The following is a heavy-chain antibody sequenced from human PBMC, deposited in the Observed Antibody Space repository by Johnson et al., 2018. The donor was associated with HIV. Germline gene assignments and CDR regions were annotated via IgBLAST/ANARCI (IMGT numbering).Heavy chain of an antibody. V-gene: IGHV3-20*04. D-gene: IGHD6-13*01. CDR2: INWDGGST. Sequence: VQLVESGGGLVQPGGSLRLSCAASGFIVRSNYMNWVRQAPGKGLEWVSGINWDGGSTGYADSVKGRFTISRDNAKNSLYLQMNSLRAEDTAVYYCASITTIAAAGRGAFDIWGQGTMVTVSS. CDR3: ASITTIAAAGRGAFDI. CDR1: GFIVRSNY. J-gene: IGHJ3*02.